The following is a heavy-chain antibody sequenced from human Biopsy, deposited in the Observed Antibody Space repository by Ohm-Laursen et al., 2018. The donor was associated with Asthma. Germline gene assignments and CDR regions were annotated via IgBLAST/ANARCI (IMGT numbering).Heavy chain of an antibody. CDR2: INPNSGDT. J-gene: IGHJ5*02. CDR3: ARDRGYCSGGTCPSWFDP. V-gene: IGHV1-2*06. CDR1: GYTFTDYS. Sequence: ASVKVSCNASGYTFTDYSIHWVRQAPGQGLEWMGRINPNSGDTKYAQRFQGRVTVTRDRSISTAYMELSRLRSDDTAVYYCARDRGYCSGGTCPSWFDPWGQGTLVIVSS. D-gene: IGHD2-15*01.